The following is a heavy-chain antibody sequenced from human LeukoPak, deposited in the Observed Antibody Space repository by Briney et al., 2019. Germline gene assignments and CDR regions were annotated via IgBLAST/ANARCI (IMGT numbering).Heavy chain of an antibody. CDR2: IIPIFGTA. CDR3: ASYSLGGDAAFDI. CDR1: GGTFSSYA. V-gene: IGHV1-69*13. J-gene: IGHJ3*02. D-gene: IGHD2-21*01. Sequence: GASVKVSCKASGGTFSSYAISWVRQAPGQGLEWMGGIIPIFGTANYAQKFQGRVTITADESTSTAYMELSSLRSEATAVYYCASYSLGGDAAFDIWGQGTMVTVSS.